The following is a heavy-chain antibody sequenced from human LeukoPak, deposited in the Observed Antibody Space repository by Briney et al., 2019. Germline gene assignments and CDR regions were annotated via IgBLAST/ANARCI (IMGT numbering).Heavy chain of an antibody. D-gene: IGHD2-21*02. Sequence: SETLSLTCTVSGGSISSGGYYWSWIRQHPGKGLEWIGYIYYSGSTYYNPSLKSRVTISVDTSKNQFSLKLSSVTAADTAVYYCASGYCSGDCSIDYWGQGTLVTVSS. V-gene: IGHV4-31*03. CDR1: GGSISSGGYY. J-gene: IGHJ4*02. CDR2: IYYSGST. CDR3: ASGYCSGDCSIDY.